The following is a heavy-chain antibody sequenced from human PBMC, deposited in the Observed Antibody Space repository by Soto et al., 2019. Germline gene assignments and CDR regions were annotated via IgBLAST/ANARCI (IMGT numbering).Heavy chain of an antibody. CDR2: INPDNGNT. J-gene: IGHJ5*02. Sequence: QVQLVQSGAEVKKPGASVKISCKASGYTFTRYTMNWVRQAPGQRLEWMGWINPDNGNTKSSQKFQDRVIITRDTSAITAYMDLSSLRSEDTALYYGARGIGTGPLEPWGQGTLVTVSS. D-gene: IGHD1-1*01. CDR1: GYTFTRYT. CDR3: ARGIGTGPLEP. V-gene: IGHV1-3*01.